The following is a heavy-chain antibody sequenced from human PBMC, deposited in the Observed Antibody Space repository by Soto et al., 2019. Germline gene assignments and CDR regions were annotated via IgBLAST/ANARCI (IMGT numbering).Heavy chain of an antibody. CDR2: INPDGGGT. V-gene: IGHV1-46*01. CDR1: GYTFTSYY. Sequence: QVQLVQSGAEVKKPGASVKVSCKASGYTFTSYYMHWVRLAPRQGLEWMGIINPDGGGTSYAQQFQGRVIMTRDTSTSTVYMEMSSLRSEDTAVYYCAVGGNYVCVDVWGQGTTVTVSS. CDR3: AVGGNYVCVDV. D-gene: IGHD4-4*01. J-gene: IGHJ6*02.